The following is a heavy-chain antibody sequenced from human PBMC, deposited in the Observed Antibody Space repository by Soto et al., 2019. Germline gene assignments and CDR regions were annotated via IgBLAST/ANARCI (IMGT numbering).Heavy chain of an antibody. CDR3: ARDQVAAAGPGGSNWFDP. Sequence: ASETLPFTCADSGGSISSSNWWSWVRQPPGKGLEWIGEIYHSGSTNYNPSLKSRVTISVDKSKNQFSLKLGSVTAADTAVYYCARDQVAAAGPGGSNWFDPWGQGTLVTVSS. J-gene: IGHJ5*02. CDR2: IYHSGST. CDR1: GGSISSSNW. V-gene: IGHV4-4*02. D-gene: IGHD6-13*01.